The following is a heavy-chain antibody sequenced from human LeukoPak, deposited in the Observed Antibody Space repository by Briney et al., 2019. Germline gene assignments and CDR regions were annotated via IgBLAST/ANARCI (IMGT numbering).Heavy chain of an antibody. Sequence: PGTSLRLSCAASGFTFSSYAMSWVRQAPGKGLEWVSAISGSGTGTYYADSVKGRFTISRDNSKNTLYLQMHSLRAEDTAVYYCAKGRTRFGDFDYWGQGTLVTVSS. CDR2: ISGSGTGT. CDR1: GFTFSSYA. J-gene: IGHJ4*02. V-gene: IGHV3-23*01. D-gene: IGHD3-10*01. CDR3: AKGRTRFGDFDY.